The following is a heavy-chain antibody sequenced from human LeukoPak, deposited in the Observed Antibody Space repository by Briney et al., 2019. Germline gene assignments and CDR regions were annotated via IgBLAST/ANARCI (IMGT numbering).Heavy chain of an antibody. CDR1: GFTFSSYG. Sequence: PGRSLRLSCAASGFTFSSYGMHWVRQAPGKGLEWVAVISYDGSNKYYADSVKGRFTISRDNSKNTLYLQMNSLRAEDTAVYYYAKDGERRLDYWGQGTLVTVSS. J-gene: IGHJ4*02. CDR3: AKDGERRLDY. D-gene: IGHD1-26*01. CDR2: ISYDGSNK. V-gene: IGHV3-30*18.